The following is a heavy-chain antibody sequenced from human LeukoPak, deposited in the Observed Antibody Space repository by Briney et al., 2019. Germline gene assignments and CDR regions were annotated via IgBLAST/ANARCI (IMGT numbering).Heavy chain of an antibody. V-gene: IGHV4-59*01. CDR3: ARVRGYYDSSGYDY. J-gene: IGHJ4*02. CDR2: INYSGRT. D-gene: IGHD3-22*01. CDR1: GGSISSYY. Sequence: PSETLSLTCTVSGGSISSYYWGWIRQPPGKGLEWIGYINYSGRTNYNPSLKSRVTISEDTSKNQISLKLSSVTAADTAVYYCARVRGYYDSSGYDYWGQGTLVTVSS.